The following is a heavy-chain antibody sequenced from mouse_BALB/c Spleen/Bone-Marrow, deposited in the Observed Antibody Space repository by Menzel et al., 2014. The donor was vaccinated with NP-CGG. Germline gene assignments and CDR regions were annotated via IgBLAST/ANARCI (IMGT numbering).Heavy chain of an antibody. Sequence: QVQLQQPGPVLVKPGASVKMSCKSSGYNFTSYYIHWVKQRPGQGLEWIGWIYPGDGSTKYNEKFKGKTTLTADKSSSTAYMLLSRLTSEDSAIYFCARKENWAYAMDYWGQGTSVTVSS. CDR1: GYNFTSYY. D-gene: IGHD4-1*01. CDR2: IYPGDGST. J-gene: IGHJ4*01. V-gene: IGHV1S56*01. CDR3: ARKENWAYAMDY.